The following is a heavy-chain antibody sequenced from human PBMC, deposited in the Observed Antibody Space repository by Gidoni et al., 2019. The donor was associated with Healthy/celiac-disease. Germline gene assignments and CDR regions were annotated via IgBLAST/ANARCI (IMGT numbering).Heavy chain of an antibody. CDR1: GFTLVDYA. CDR3: AKDRATTVISNFDY. CDR2: ISWNSGSI. V-gene: IGHV3-9*01. J-gene: IGHJ4*02. Sequence: EVQLVESGGGLVQPGRSLRLSCAASGFTLVDYAMHWVRQAPGKGLEWVSGISWNSGSIGYADYVKGRFTISRDNAKNSLYLQMNSLRAEDTALYYCAKDRATTVISNFDYWGQGTLVTVSS. D-gene: IGHD4-17*01.